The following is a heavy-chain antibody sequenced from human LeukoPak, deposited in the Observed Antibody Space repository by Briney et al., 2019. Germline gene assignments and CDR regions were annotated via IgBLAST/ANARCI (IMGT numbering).Heavy chain of an antibody. V-gene: IGHV3-23*01. J-gene: IGHJ4*02. D-gene: IGHD2-21*01. CDR3: AKRDSVIPSFEASSED. CDR1: GFTFSSYA. Sequence: GSLRLSCAASGFTFSSYAMSWVRQAPGRGLEGVSAVSGSGGSTYYADSVKGRFTISRDNSKNTLYLQMNGLRAEDTAVYYCAKRDSVIPSFEASSEDWGQGTLVTVSS. CDR2: VSGSGGST.